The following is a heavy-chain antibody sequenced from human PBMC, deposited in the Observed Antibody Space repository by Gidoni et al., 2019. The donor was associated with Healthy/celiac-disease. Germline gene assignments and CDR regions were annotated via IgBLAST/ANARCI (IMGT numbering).Heavy chain of an antibody. J-gene: IGHJ3*02. CDR1: GYPFTSYG. D-gene: IGHD3-16*01. V-gene: IGHV1-18*01. Sequence: QVQLVQSGAEVKKPGASVKVSCKASGYPFTSYGISWVRQAPGTGLEWLGWIRAYKGNTNYDQKLQGRVTITPATSPSTAYMELRGLRVDDTAVYYCARIRSRSPDYPYGAFDIWGQGTMVTVSS. CDR2: IRAYKGNT. CDR3: ARIRSRSPDYPYGAFDI.